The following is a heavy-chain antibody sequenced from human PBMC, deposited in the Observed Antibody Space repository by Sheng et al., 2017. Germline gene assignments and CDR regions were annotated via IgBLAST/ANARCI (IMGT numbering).Heavy chain of an antibody. CDR2: IYYSGST. CDR3: ARRGSNSWYDY. D-gene: IGHD6-13*01. Sequence: QLQLQESGPGLVKPSETLSLTCAVSGDSISSSSDYWGWIRQPPGKGLEWIVSIYYSGSTYYNPSLKSRVTISLDKFKNQFSLELSSVTAADTAVYYCARRGSNSWYDYWGQGTLVTVSS. V-gene: IGHV4-39*07. CDR1: GDSISSSSDY. J-gene: IGHJ4*02.